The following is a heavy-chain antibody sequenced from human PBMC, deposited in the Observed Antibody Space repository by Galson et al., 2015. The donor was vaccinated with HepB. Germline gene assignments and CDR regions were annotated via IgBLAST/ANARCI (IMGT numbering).Heavy chain of an antibody. CDR3: ARAPGYYDSSGYYGDAFDI. CDR1: GFTFSSYS. V-gene: IGHV3-21*01. J-gene: IGHJ3*02. D-gene: IGHD3-22*01. Sequence: SLRLSCAASGFTFSSYSMNWVRQAPGKGLEWVSSISSSSSYIYYADSVKGRFTISRDNAKNSLYLQMNSLRAEDTAVYYCARAPGYYDSSGYYGDAFDIWGQGTMVTVSS. CDR2: ISSSSSYI.